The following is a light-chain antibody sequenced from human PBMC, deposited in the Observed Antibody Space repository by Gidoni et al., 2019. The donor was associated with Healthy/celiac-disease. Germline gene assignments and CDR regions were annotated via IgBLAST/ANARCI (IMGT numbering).Light chain of an antibody. CDR2: GKN. Sequence: SSELTPDPAVSVAWGQTVRITCQGDSLRSYYASWYQQKPGQAPVLVTYGKNNRPSGIPDRFSGSSSGNTASLTITGAQAEDEADYYCNSRDSSGNHVVFGGGTKLTVL. CDR3: NSRDSSGNHVV. V-gene: IGLV3-19*01. J-gene: IGLJ2*01. CDR1: SLRSYY.